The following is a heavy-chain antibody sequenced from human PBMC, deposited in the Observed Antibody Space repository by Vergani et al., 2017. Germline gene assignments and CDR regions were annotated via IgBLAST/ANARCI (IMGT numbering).Heavy chain of an antibody. Sequence: EVQLVQSGAAVKKPGTTVKVSCKVSGYTFTHHYIHWIQQAPGKGLQWVGLIDPEDGETIFAENFQGRVTITADTSIDTSYLEINSLKSDDTALYYCTRXHGGDSADLYFDVWGQGTLVTVSS. J-gene: IGHJ4*02. CDR2: IDPEDGET. CDR1: GYTFTHHY. D-gene: IGHD4-23*01. V-gene: IGHV1-69-2*01. CDR3: TRXHGGDSADLYFDV.